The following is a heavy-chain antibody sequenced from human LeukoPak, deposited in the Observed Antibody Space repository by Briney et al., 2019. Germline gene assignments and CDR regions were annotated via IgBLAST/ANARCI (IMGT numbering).Heavy chain of an antibody. CDR2: ISYDGSNK. CDR3: ARPSGYYYDSSGFDY. V-gene: IGHV3-30-3*01. CDR1: GFAFSSYA. Sequence: GGSLRLSCAASGFAFSSYAMHWVRQAPGKGLEWVAVISYDGSNKYYADSAKGRFTISRDNSKNTLYLQMNSLRAEDTAVYYCARPSGYYYDSSGFDYWGQGTLVTVSS. J-gene: IGHJ4*02. D-gene: IGHD3-22*01.